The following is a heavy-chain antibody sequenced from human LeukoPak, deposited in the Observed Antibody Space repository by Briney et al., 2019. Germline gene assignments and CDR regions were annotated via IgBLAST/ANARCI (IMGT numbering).Heavy chain of an antibody. CDR1: GFIFDNFA. Sequence: GGSLRLSCAASGFIFDNFAMSWVRQAPGKGLEWVSAINGAAYSTYYSDSVKGRFTISRDNSKNTLYLQMNSLRAEDTAVYYCAKDRHYYDSSGFDAFDIWGQGTMVTVSS. J-gene: IGHJ3*02. CDR2: INGAAYST. CDR3: AKDRHYYDSSGFDAFDI. V-gene: IGHV3-23*01. D-gene: IGHD3-22*01.